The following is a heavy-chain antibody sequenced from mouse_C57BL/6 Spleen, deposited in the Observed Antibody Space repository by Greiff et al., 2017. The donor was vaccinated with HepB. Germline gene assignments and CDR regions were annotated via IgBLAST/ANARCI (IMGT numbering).Heavy chain of an antibody. J-gene: IGHJ2*01. CDR1: GFTFSDYY. D-gene: IGHD1-1*01. Sequence: EVMLVESEGGLVQPGRSMKLSCTASGFTFSDYYMAWVRQVPEKGLEWVANINYDGSSTYYLDSLKSRFIISRDNAKNILYLQMSSLKSEDTATYYCAREILRGYFDYWGQGTTLTVSS. CDR2: INYDGSST. CDR3: AREILRGYFDY. V-gene: IGHV5-16*01.